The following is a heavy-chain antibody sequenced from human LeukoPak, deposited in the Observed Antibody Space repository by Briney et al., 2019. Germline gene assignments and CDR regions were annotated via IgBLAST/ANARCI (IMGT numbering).Heavy chain of an antibody. D-gene: IGHD3-3*01. J-gene: IGHJ6*02. CDR2: ISSSSSYI. Sequence: GGSLRLSCAASGFTFSSYWMSWVRQAPGKGLEWVSSISSSSSYIYYADSVKGRFTISRDNAKNSLYLQMNSLRAEDTAVYYCARDYDPSYGMDVWGQGTTVTVSS. V-gene: IGHV3-21*01. CDR3: ARDYDPSYGMDV. CDR1: GFTFSSYW.